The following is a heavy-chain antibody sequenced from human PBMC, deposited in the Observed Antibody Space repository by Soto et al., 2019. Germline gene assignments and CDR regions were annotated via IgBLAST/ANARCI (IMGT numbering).Heavy chain of an antibody. J-gene: IGHJ6*02. Sequence: QEQLVQSGGEVKKPGASVRVSCKASGYTFTKYGITWVRQAPGQGLEWMGWIGVYNGKTNYARKLQGRVIMTADTSASTAYMEQRSLRSDDTAVYYCSRARYCTSPSCYNHYYYGMDIWGQGTTVSVSS. CDR1: GYTFTKYG. CDR2: IGVYNGKT. CDR3: SRARYCTSPSCYNHYYYGMDI. V-gene: IGHV1-18*04. D-gene: IGHD2-2*02.